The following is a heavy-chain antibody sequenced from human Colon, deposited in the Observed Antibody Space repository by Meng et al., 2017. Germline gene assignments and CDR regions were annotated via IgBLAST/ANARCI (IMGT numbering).Heavy chain of an antibody. CDR2: IKPDGSER. J-gene: IGHJ3*02. Sequence: GGSLRLSCVASGFTFSTYWMSWVRLAPGKGLEWVATIKPDGSERYYVDSVKGRLTISRDNSKSTLYLQMNSLRTEDTGLYYCARADSFSGSYNAFDIWGQGTMVTVSS. D-gene: IGHD1-26*01. CDR1: GFTFSTYW. CDR3: ARADSFSGSYNAFDI. V-gene: IGHV3-7*01.